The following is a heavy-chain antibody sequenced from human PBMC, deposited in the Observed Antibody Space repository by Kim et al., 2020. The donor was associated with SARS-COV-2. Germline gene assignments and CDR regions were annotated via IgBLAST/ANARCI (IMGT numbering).Heavy chain of an antibody. J-gene: IGHJ4*02. CDR3: ARLQGYYYDRSGYRFFDY. Sequence: GESLKISCQGSGYSFDSHWIGWVRQMPGRGLEWMGIIYPGDSETKYSPSFQGQVTFSADKSINTAYLQWRSLKASDTAMYYCARLQGYYYDRSGYRFFDYWGQGTLVTVSS. CDR1: GYSFDSHW. D-gene: IGHD3-22*01. CDR2: IYPGDSET. V-gene: IGHV5-51*01.